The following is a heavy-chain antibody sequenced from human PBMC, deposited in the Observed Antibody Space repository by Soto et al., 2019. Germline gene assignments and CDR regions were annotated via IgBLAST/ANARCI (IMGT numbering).Heavy chain of an antibody. D-gene: IGHD3-16*01. CDR3: TTSHAGDLNN. CDR1: CGSISSSSW. Sequence: QVQLQESGPGLVKPSGTLSLTCAVSCGSISSSSWWTWVRQSPGKGLGWIGAIFESGVTNYNPSLKNRLTISVDKSKNQFSLNLSSLTAADTSVYFCTTSHAGDLNNWGQGTLVTVSS. V-gene: IGHV4-4*02. J-gene: IGHJ4*02. CDR2: IFESGVT.